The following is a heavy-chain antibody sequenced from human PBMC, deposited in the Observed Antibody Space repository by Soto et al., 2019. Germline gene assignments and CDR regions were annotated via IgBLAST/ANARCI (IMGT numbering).Heavy chain of an antibody. J-gene: IGHJ5*02. Sequence: QITLKESGPTLVKPTQTLTLTCTFSGFSLSTSGVGVGWIRQPPGKALEWLALIYWDDDKRYSPSLKSRLTITKDPSKPQVVLTMTTMEPVDTATYYCAHAATSDHDYGAPGHNWFDPWGQGTLVTVSS. CDR1: GFSLSTSGVG. V-gene: IGHV2-5*02. CDR2: IYWDDDK. CDR3: AHAATSDHDYGAPGHNWFDP. D-gene: IGHD4-17*01.